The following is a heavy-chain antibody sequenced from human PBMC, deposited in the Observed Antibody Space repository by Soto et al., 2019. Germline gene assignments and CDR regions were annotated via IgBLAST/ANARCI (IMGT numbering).Heavy chain of an antibody. Sequence: PSETLSLTCTVSGGSISSSSYYWGWIRQPPGKGLEWIGSIYYSGSTYYNPSLKSRVTISVDTSKNQFSLKLSSVTAADTAVYYCARHVSRSKTKFYYYGMDVWGQGTTVTVSS. CDR3: ARHVSRSKTKFYYYGMDV. D-gene: IGHD3-10*01. V-gene: IGHV4-39*01. J-gene: IGHJ6*02. CDR2: IYYSGST. CDR1: GGSISSSSYY.